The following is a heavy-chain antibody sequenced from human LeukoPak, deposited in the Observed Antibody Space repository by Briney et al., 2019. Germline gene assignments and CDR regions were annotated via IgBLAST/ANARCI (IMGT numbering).Heavy chain of an antibody. Sequence: AGNSLRLSCAASGFTFSSYWMQWVPPAPGRGVVCVSRINSDGSSTTYGDSVKCRFTISRDNAKNTLYMYIHSLRAEDTAVYYCAREYYDGSGSPYFDYWGQGTLVTVSS. CDR1: GFTFSSYW. J-gene: IGHJ4*02. D-gene: IGHD3-22*01. V-gene: IGHV3-74*01. CDR2: INSDGSST. CDR3: AREYYDGSGSPYFDY.